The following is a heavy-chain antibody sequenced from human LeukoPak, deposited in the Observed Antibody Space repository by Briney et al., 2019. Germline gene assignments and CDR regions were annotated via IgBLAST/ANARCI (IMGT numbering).Heavy chain of an antibody. J-gene: IGHJ3*02. CDR1: GDSIRSSSYY. CDR3: ARAGDIVVVVAESAFDI. D-gene: IGHD2-15*01. CDR2: IYYSGST. Sequence: PSETLSLTCTVSGDSIRSSSYYWGWTRQPPGKGLEWIGSIYYSGSTYYNPSLKSRVTISVDTSKNQFSLKLSSVTAADTAVYYCARAGDIVVVVAESAFDIWGQGTMVTVSS. V-gene: IGHV4-39*07.